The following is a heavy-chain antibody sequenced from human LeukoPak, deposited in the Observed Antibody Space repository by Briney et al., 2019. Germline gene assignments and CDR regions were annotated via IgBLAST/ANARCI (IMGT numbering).Heavy chain of an antibody. Sequence: GGSLRLSCAASGFTFSDYYMSWIRQAPGKGPEWVSYISSSGSTIYYADSVKGRFTISRDNAKNSLYLQMNSLRAEDTAVYYCAASYGDYPFDYWGQGTLVTVSS. CDR3: AASYGDYPFDY. D-gene: IGHD4-17*01. CDR1: GFTFSDYY. CDR2: ISSSGSTI. V-gene: IGHV3-11*01. J-gene: IGHJ4*02.